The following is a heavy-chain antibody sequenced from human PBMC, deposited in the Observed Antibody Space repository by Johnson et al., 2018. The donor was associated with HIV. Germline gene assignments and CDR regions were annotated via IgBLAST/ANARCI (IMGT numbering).Heavy chain of an antibody. CDR1: GFTFSSYW. CDR3: ASGDERGDDAFDI. Sequence: EMQLVESGGGLVQPGGSLRLSCAASGFTFSSYWMSWVRQAPGKGLEWVANIKQDGSEKYYVDSVKGRFTISRDNAKNSLYLQMNSLRAEDTALYYCASGDERGDDAFDIWGQGTMVTVSS. CDR2: IKQDGSEK. V-gene: IGHV3-7*03. D-gene: IGHD2-21*01. J-gene: IGHJ3*02.